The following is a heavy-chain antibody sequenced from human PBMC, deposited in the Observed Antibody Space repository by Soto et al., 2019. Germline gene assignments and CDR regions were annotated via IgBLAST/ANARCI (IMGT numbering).Heavy chain of an antibody. CDR1: GGSISSYY. V-gene: IGHV4-4*07. CDR3: ARDWNCSGGSCYSRHGMDV. Sequence: QVQLQESGPGLVKPSETLSLTCTVSGGSISSYYWSWIRQPAGKGLEWIGRIYTSGSTNYNPSLKSRVTRSVDTSRIQFSLKLSSVAAADTAVYYCARDWNCSGGSCYSRHGMDVWGQGTTVTVSS. J-gene: IGHJ6*02. D-gene: IGHD2-15*01. CDR2: IYTSGST.